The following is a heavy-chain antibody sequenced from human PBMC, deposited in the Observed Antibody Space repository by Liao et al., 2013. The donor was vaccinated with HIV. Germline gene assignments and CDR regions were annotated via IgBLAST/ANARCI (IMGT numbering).Heavy chain of an antibody. CDR2: IYSSGSS. V-gene: IGHV4-61*02. D-gene: IGHD5/OR15-5a*01. J-gene: IGHJ5*02. CDR1: GGSIRGWSYY. Sequence: QVQLQESGPGLVKPSQTLSLTCSVSGGSIRGWSYYWGWIRQPAGKGLEWVGHIYSSGSSNYNPALKSRVAISADTAKNQVSLRVDSVTAPDTGVYFCARGVPPDTWGQGTLVTVSS. CDR3: ARGVPPDT.